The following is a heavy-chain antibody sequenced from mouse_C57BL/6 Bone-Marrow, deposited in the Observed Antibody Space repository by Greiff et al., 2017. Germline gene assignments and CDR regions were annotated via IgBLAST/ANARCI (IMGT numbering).Heavy chain of an antibody. CDR3: ARGGLNGGGSDY. CDR1: GFTFSDYG. D-gene: IGHD2-2*01. Sequence: EVHLVESGGGLVKPGGSLKLSCAASGFTFSDYGMHWVRQAPEKGLEWVAYISSGSSTIYYADTVKGRFTISRDNAKNTLFLQMTSLRSEDTAMYYCARGGLNGGGSDYWGQGTTLTVSS. J-gene: IGHJ2*01. V-gene: IGHV5-17*01. CDR2: ISSGSSTI.